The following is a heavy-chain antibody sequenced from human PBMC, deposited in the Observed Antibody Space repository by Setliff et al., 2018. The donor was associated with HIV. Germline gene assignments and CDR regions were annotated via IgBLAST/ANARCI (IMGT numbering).Heavy chain of an antibody. J-gene: IGHJ6*02. D-gene: IGHD3-3*01. V-gene: IGHV3-23*01. CDR1: GFTFSSYA. CDR3: AKDIRGRGLTIFGVDLRYYYGLDV. Sequence: GGSLRLSCAASGFTFSSYAMTWVRQAPGKGLEWVSGISGSGGSTYYADSVKGRFTISRDNSKNTLYLQRNSLRAEDTAVHYRAKDIRGRGLTIFGVDLRYYYGLDVWGQGTTVTVSS. CDR2: ISGSGGST.